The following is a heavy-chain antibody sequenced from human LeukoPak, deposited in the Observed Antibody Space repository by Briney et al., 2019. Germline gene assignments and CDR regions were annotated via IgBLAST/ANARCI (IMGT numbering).Heavy chain of an antibody. J-gene: IGHJ4*02. Sequence: GGSLRLSCAASGFTFSSYSMNWVRQAPGKGLEWVSSISSSSSYIYYADSVKGRFTISRDNAKNSLYLQMNSLRAEDTAVYYCARDATGYCSSTSCYSFDYWGQGTLVTVSS. CDR2: ISSSSSYI. V-gene: IGHV3-21*01. D-gene: IGHD2-2*01. CDR1: GFTFSSYS. CDR3: ARDATGYCSSTSCYSFDY.